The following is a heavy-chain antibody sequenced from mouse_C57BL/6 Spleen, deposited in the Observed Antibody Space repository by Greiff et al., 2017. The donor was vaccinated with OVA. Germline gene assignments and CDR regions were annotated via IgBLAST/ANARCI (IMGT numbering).Heavy chain of an antibody. J-gene: IGHJ1*03. CDR2: IRNKANGYTT. V-gene: IGHV7-3*01. D-gene: IGHD1-1*01. Sequence: EVQGVESGGGLVQPGGSLSLSCAASGFTFTDYYMSWVRQPPGKALEWLGFIRNKANGYTTEYSASVKGRFTISRDNSQSILYLQMNALRAEDSATYYCARKGVGWYFDVWGTGTTVTVSS. CDR1: GFTFTDYY. CDR3: ARKGVGWYFDV.